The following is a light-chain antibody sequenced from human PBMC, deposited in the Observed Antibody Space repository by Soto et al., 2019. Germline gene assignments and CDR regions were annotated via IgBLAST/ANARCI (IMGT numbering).Light chain of an antibody. CDR2: KAS. CDR1: QSISSW. Sequence: DIQMTHSPSTLSASVGDRVTITCRASQSISSWLAWYQQKPGKAPKLLIYKASSLEGGVPSRFSGSGSGTEFTLTISSLQPDDFATYYCQQYHTYPYTFGQGTKLEIK. J-gene: IGKJ2*01. CDR3: QQYHTYPYT. V-gene: IGKV1-5*03.